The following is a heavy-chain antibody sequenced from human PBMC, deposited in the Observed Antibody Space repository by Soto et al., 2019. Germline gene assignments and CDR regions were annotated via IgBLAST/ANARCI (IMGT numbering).Heavy chain of an antibody. CDR1: GFTFSSYW. J-gene: IGHJ3*02. Sequence: GGSLRLSCAASGFTFSSYWMSWVRQAPGKGLEWVTNIKQDGSEKYCVDSVKGRFNISKDNAKNSLYLQMNSLRAEDTAVYYCARAGYSYGYDAFDIWGQGTMVTVS. V-gene: IGHV3-7*05. CDR2: IKQDGSEK. D-gene: IGHD5-18*01. CDR3: ARAGYSYGYDAFDI.